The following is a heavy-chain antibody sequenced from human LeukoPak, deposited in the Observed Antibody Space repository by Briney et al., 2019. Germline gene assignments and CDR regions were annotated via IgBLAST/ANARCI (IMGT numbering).Heavy chain of an antibody. V-gene: IGHV3-21*01. CDR1: GFTFSSYS. CDR2: ISSSSYI. J-gene: IGHJ4*02. D-gene: IGHD6-19*01. Sequence: PGGSLRLSCAASGFTFSSYSMNWVRQAPGKGLEWVSSISSSSYIYYADSVKGRFTISRDNAKNSLYLQMNSLRAEDTAVYYCASLWLADQGGDYWGQGTLVTVSS. CDR3: ASLWLADQGGDY.